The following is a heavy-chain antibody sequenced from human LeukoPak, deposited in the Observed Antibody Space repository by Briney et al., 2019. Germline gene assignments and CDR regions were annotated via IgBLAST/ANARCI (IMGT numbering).Heavy chain of an antibody. V-gene: IGHV3-53*01. Sequence: GGSLRLSCAASGFTVSSNYMSWVRQAPGKGLEWVSVIYSGGSTYYADSVKGRFTISRDNSKNTLYLQMNSLRAEDTAVYYCASKVRYYYGSGSTNHNWFDPWGQGTLVTVSS. CDR3: ASKVRYYYGSGSTNHNWFDP. J-gene: IGHJ5*02. CDR2: IYSGGST. D-gene: IGHD3-10*01. CDR1: GFTVSSNY.